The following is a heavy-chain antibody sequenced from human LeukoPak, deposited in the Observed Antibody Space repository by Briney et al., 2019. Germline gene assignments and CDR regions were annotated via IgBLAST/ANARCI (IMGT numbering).Heavy chain of an antibody. D-gene: IGHD3-10*01. CDR1: GFTFSSYA. CDR3: ARVIYGSGTYYKGWFDP. CDR2: IYSGGST. Sequence: GGSLRLSCAASGFTFSSYAMSWVRQAPGKGLEWVSVIYSGGSTYYADSVKGRFTISRDNSKNTLYLQMNGLRAEDTAVYYCARVIYGSGTYYKGWFDPWGQGTLVTVSS. J-gene: IGHJ5*02. V-gene: IGHV3-53*01.